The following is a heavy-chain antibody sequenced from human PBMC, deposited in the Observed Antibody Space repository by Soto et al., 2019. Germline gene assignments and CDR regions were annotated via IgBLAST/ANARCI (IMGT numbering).Heavy chain of an antibody. V-gene: IGHV3-11*06. Sequence: QVQLVASGGGLVKPGGSLRLSCAASGCTFSDYYINWIRQAPGKGLEWVSNINSIGSYTNYADAVKGRFTISRDNAKNSLYLQMNNLRAEDTAVYYRARSENSGSYSFDYWGQGTLVTVSS. CDR1: GCTFSDYY. D-gene: IGHD3-22*01. CDR3: ARSENSGSYSFDY. CDR2: INSIGSYT. J-gene: IGHJ4*02.